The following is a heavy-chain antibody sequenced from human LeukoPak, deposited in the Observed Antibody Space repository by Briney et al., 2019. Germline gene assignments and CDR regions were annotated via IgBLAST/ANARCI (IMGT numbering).Heavy chain of an antibody. CDR3: ARRIAAAGWADAFDI. Sequence: SETPSLTCTVSGGSISSYYWSWIRQPPGKGLEWIGYIYYSGSTNYNPSLKSRVTISVDTSKNQFSLKLSSVTAADTAVYYCARRIAAAGWADAFDIWGQGTMVTVSS. D-gene: IGHD6-13*01. CDR1: GGSISSYY. J-gene: IGHJ3*02. V-gene: IGHV4-59*01. CDR2: IYYSGST.